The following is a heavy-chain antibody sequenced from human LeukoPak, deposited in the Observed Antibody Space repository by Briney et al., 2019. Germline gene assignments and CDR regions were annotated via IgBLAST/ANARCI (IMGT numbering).Heavy chain of an antibody. Sequence: ASVKVSCKASGYTFTNYGISWVRQAPGQGLEWMGWISAYNGNTNYAQKLQGRVTMTTDTSTSTAYMELRSLGSDDTAVYYCARDLYSGSYGGYWGQGTLVTVSS. CDR2: ISAYNGNT. D-gene: IGHD1-26*01. CDR1: GYTFTNYG. J-gene: IGHJ4*02. V-gene: IGHV1-18*01. CDR3: ARDLYSGSYGGY.